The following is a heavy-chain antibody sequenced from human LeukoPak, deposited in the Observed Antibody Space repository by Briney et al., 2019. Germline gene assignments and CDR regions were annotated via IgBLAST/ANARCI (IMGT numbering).Heavy chain of an antibody. Sequence: PSETLSLTCAVYGGSFSGYYWSWIRQPPGKGLDGIGEINHSGSTNYNPSLKSRVTISVDTSKNQFSLKLSSVTAADTAVYYCARGRNIVATTNFDYWGQGTLVTVSS. J-gene: IGHJ4*02. CDR3: ARGRNIVATTNFDY. CDR1: GGSFSGYY. V-gene: IGHV4-34*01. D-gene: IGHD5-12*01. CDR2: INHSGST.